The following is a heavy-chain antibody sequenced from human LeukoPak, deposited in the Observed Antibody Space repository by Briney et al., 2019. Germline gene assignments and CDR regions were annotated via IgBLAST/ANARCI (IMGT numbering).Heavy chain of an antibody. D-gene: IGHD4-17*01. Sequence: GGCLRLSCAASAFTFYSYDMSWVRPAPGKGLGWVSGVSASGGSTNYADSVKGRFTISRDNSKNTLYLQMNSLRAEDTAVYYCARDGKDYGDYVGAFDIWGQGTMVTVSS. J-gene: IGHJ3*02. CDR2: VSASGGST. V-gene: IGHV3-23*01. CDR1: AFTFYSYD. CDR3: ARDGKDYGDYVGAFDI.